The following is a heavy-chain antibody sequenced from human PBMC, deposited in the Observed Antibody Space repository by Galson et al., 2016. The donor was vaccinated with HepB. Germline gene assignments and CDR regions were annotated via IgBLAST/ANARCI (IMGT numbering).Heavy chain of an antibody. V-gene: IGHV1-46*01. CDR1: GSTFITYY. D-gene: IGHD4-23*01. Sequence: SVKVSCKASGSTFITYYIPWVRQAPGQGLEWMGVINAGGVSTIYAQKFQGRVTLTRGTPASIVYLELMSLRSDDTAIYYCARALGSNSDWYFDLWGRGTLVSVSS. CDR2: INAGGVST. J-gene: IGHJ2*01. CDR3: ARALGSNSDWYFDL.